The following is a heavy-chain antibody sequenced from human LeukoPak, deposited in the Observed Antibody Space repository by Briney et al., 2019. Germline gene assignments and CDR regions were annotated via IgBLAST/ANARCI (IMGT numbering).Heavy chain of an antibody. CDR2: IKQDGSEK. D-gene: IGHD6-13*01. CDR3: ARDWSSSPYDAFDI. CDR1: GFTFSSYW. Sequence: GGSLRLSCAASGFTFSSYWMSWVRQAPGKGLEWVANIKQDGSEKYYVDSVKGRFTISRDNAKNSLYLQMNSLRAEDTAVYYCARDWSSSPYDAFDIWGQGTMVTVSS. J-gene: IGHJ3*02. V-gene: IGHV3-7*01.